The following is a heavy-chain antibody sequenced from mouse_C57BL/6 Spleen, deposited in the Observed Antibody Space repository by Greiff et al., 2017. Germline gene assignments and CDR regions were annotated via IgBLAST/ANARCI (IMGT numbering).Heavy chain of an antibody. CDR2: IHPNSGST. Sequence: VQLQQPGAELVKPGASVKLSCKASGYTFTSYWMHWVKQRPGQGLEWIGMIHPNSGSTNYNEKFKSKATLTVDKSSSTAYMQLSSLASEDSAVYYCARSGYYAMDYWGQGTSVTVSS. J-gene: IGHJ4*01. CDR1: GYTFTSYW. D-gene: IGHD3-1*01. V-gene: IGHV1-64*01. CDR3: ARSGYYAMDY.